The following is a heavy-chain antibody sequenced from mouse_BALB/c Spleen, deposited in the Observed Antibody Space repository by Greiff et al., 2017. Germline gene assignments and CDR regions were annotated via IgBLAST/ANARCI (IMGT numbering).Heavy chain of an antibody. D-gene: IGHD1-1*01. Sequence: EVQLVESGGGLVKPGGSLKLSCAASGFTFSSYAMSWVRQTPEKRLEWVASISSGGSTYYPDSVKGRFTISRDNARNILYLQMSSLRSEDTAMYYCARGLFITTVVAHWYFDVWGAGTTVTVSS. CDR2: ISSGGST. V-gene: IGHV5-6-5*01. CDR1: GFTFSSYA. CDR3: ARGLFITTVVAHWYFDV. J-gene: IGHJ1*01.